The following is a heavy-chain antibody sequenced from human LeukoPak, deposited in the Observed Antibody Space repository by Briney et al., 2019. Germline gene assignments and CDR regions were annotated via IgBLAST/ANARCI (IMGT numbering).Heavy chain of an antibody. J-gene: IGHJ4*02. CDR1: GFTFDDYG. CDR2: ISSSSSYI. Sequence: PGGSLRLSCAASGFTFDDYGMSWVRQAPGKGLEWVSSISSSSSYIYYADSVKGRFTISRDNAKNSLYLQMNSLRAEDTAVYYCARDFIDYWGQGTLVTVSS. CDR3: ARDFIDY. V-gene: IGHV3-21*01.